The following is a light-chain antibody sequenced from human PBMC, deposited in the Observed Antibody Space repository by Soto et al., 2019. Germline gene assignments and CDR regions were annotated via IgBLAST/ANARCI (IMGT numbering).Light chain of an antibody. CDR3: SSYSGPTAVL. Sequence: QSVLTQPASVSGSPGQSITISCTGTSGDIGGYDFVSWYQQHPGKVPKLIIYDVSNRPSGVSDRFSGSKSDNTASLTISGLQPEDESDYFCSSYSGPTAVLFGGGTKLTVL. CDR2: DVS. CDR1: SGDIGGYDF. J-gene: IGLJ2*01. V-gene: IGLV2-14*03.